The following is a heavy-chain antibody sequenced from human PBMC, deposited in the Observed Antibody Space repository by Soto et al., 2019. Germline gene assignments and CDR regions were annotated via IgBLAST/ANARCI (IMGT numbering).Heavy chain of an antibody. CDR2: ISSSSGTI. CDR1: GFTFSDYY. V-gene: IGHV3-11*01. J-gene: IGHJ4*02. Sequence: GGSLRLSCAASGFTFSDYYMTWIRQAPGSGLEWVSYISSSSGTISYANSVRGLFTISRDNAQNSLYLQMTSLRAEDTAVYYCARGTYRSKTDFDYWGQGTLVTVSS. CDR3: ARGTYRSKTDFDY. D-gene: IGHD6-13*01.